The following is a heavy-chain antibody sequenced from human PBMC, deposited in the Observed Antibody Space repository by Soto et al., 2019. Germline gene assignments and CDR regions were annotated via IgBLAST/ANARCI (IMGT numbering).Heavy chain of an antibody. CDR1: AFTLSKFV. D-gene: IGHD4-4*01. CDR2: TSNDGSNT. J-gene: IGHJ4*02. V-gene: IGHV3-30-3*01. CDR3: ARDRRPQVTVNFDY. Sequence: GGSLRLSCAASAFTLSKFVMHWVRQAPGRGLEWVAVTSNDGSNTFYADSVKGRFTISRDNSKNTLYLQMSSLRTEDTAVYYCARDRRPQVTVNFDYWGQGTPVTVSS.